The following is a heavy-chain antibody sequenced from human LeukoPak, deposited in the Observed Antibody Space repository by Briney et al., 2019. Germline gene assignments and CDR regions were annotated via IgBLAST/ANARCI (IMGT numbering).Heavy chain of an antibody. V-gene: IGHV4-39*01. Sequence: SETLSLTCTVSGGSISSSSYYWGWIRQPPGKGLEWIGSIYYSGSTYCNPSLKSRVTISVDTSKNQFSLKLSSVTAADTAVYYCARVPTVTFFDYWGQGTLVTVSS. J-gene: IGHJ4*02. D-gene: IGHD4-17*01. CDR1: GGSISSSSYY. CDR2: IYYSGST. CDR3: ARVPTVTFFDY.